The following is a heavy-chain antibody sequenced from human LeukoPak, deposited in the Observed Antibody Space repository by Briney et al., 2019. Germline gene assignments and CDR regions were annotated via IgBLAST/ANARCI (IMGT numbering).Heavy chain of an antibody. J-gene: IGHJ4*02. CDR2: ITSSGNTI. D-gene: IGHD4-17*01. CDR1: GFTFSSYE. Sequence: GGSLRLSCAASGFTFSSYEMNWVRQAPGKGLEWVSYITSSGNTIYYAESVKGRFTISRDNAKNSLYLQMNSLRAEDTAVYYCARLTTMTTTGGPFDYWGQGTLVTVSS. CDR3: ARLTTMTTTGGPFDY. V-gene: IGHV3-48*03.